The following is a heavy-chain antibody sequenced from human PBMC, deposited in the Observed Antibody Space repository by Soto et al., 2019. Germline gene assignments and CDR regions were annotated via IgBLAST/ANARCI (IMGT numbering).Heavy chain of an antibody. CDR2: IYYSGST. J-gene: IGHJ4*02. CDR1: GGSISSSSYY. CDR3: ARQERSSGWSTPWGYFDY. D-gene: IGHD6-19*01. Sequence: QLQLQESGPGLVKPSETLSLTCTVSGGSISSSSYYWGWIRQPPGKGLEWIGSIYYSGSTYYNPSLKSRVTISVDTSKSQFSLKLSSVTAADTAVYYCARQERSSGWSTPWGYFDYWGQGTLVTVSS. V-gene: IGHV4-39*01.